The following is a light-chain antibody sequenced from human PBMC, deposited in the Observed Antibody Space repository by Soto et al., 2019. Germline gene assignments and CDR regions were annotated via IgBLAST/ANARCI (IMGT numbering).Light chain of an antibody. V-gene: IGLV2-23*01. J-gene: IGLJ7*01. CDR1: SSDVGNYNL. CDR2: EDT. CDR3: CSYAGSSTMT. Sequence: QSALSQPASVSVSRGQSITISCTGTSSDVGNYNLVSWYQQYPGKAPKLMIFEDTKRPSGVSHRFSGSKSGNTASLTIAGLQPEDAADYYCCSYAGSSTMTFGGGTQLTVL.